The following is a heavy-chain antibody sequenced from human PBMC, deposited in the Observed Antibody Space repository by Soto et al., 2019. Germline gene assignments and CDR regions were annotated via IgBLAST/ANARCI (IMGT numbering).Heavy chain of an antibody. D-gene: IGHD3-9*01. CDR3: AKKGVYDILTGYPDY. V-gene: IGHV3-23*01. Sequence: GGSLRLSCAASGFNFSSYAMSWVRQAPGKGLEWVSAISGSGGSTYYADSVKGRFTISRDNSKNTLYLQMNSLRAEDTAVYYCAKKGVYDILTGYPDYWGQGTLVTVSS. J-gene: IGHJ4*02. CDR1: GFNFSSYA. CDR2: ISGSGGST.